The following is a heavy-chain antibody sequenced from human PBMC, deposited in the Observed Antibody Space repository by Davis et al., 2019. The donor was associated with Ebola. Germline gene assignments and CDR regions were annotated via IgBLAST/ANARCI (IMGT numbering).Heavy chain of an antibody. CDR2: IIPILGIA. CDR1: GGTFSSYT. CDR3: ATQTFYDFWSGYSWFDP. J-gene: IGHJ5*02. V-gene: IGHV1-69*02. D-gene: IGHD3-3*01. Sequence: SVKVSCKASGGTFSSYTISWVRQAPGQGLEWMGRIIPILGIANYAQKFQGRVTITADKSTTTAYMELSSLRSEDTAIYYCATQTFYDFWSGYSWFDPWGQGTLVTVSS.